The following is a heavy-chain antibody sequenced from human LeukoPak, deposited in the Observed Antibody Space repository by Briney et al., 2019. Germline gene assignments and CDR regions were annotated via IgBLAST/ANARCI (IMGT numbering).Heavy chain of an antibody. CDR3: VKDGTRYSSGQTPNYYFDY. V-gene: IGHV3-64D*06. J-gene: IGHJ4*02. D-gene: IGHD6-19*01. CDR1: GFTFNRYR. Sequence: GGSLRLSCAASGFTFNRYRLHWVRQAPGKALEYVSAISSNGGSTYYADSVKGRFTISRDNSKNTLYLQMSSLRAEDTAVYYCVKDGTRYSSGQTPNYYFDYWGQGTLVTVSS. CDR2: ISSNGGST.